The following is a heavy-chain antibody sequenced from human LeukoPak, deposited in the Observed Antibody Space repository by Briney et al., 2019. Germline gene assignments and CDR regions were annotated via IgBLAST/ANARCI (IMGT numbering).Heavy chain of an antibody. D-gene: IGHD5-24*01. Sequence: GGSLRLSCAASGFTFSSYGMSWVRQAPGKGLEWVSYISSSGSTIYYADSVKGRFTISKDNAKNSLYLQMNSLRAEDTAVYYCARSNGMAAFDIWGQGTMVTVSS. V-gene: IGHV3-48*04. J-gene: IGHJ3*02. CDR3: ARSNGMAAFDI. CDR2: ISSSGSTI. CDR1: GFTFSSYG.